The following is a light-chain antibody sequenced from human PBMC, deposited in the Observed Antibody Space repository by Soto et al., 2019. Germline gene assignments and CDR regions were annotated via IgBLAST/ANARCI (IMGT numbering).Light chain of an antibody. J-gene: IGKJ1*01. CDR2: GAS. V-gene: IGKV3-15*01. CDR1: QSVSSSY. CDR3: QQYNNWPPWT. Sequence: PGERVTLSCRASQSVSSSYLTWYQQKPGQAPRLLIYGASTRATGIPARFSGSGSGTEFTLTISSLQSEDFAVYYCQQYNNWPPWTFGQGTKVDI.